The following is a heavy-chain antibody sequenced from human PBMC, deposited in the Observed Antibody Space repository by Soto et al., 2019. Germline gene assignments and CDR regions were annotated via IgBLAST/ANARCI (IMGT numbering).Heavy chain of an antibody. CDR3: ARGPAYYDSSGYYY. J-gene: IGHJ4*02. Sequence: ASVKVSCKASGYTFTSYDINWVRQATGQVLEWMGWMNPNSGNTGYAQKFQGRVTMTRSTSISTAYMELSSLRSEDTAVYYCARGPAYYDSSGYYYWGQGTMVTVSS. CDR2: MNPNSGNT. D-gene: IGHD3-22*01. CDR1: GYTFTSYD. V-gene: IGHV1-8*01.